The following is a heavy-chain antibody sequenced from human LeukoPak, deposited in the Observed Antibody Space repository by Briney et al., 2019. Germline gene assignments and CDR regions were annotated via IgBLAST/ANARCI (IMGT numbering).Heavy chain of an antibody. D-gene: IGHD3-9*01. V-gene: IGHV4-31*03. J-gene: IGHJ4*02. CDR3: ARGSILTGYDITDY. Sequence: PSETLSLTCTISGGSISSGGHYWIWIRQHPGQGLEWIGYMYYSGSTYYNPSLKSRVTMSLDTSKNQFSLKLSSVTAADTAMYYCARGSILTGYDITDYWGQGTLVTVSS. CDR1: GGSISSGGHY. CDR2: MYYSGST.